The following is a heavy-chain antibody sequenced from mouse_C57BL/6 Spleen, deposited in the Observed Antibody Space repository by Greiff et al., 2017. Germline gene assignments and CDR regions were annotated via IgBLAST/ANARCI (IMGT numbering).Heavy chain of an antibody. D-gene: IGHD1-1*01. CDR3: ARFPYGSNVYYAMDY. Sequence: VQLQQSGPELVKPGASVKISCKASGYAFSSSWMNWVKQRPGKGLEWIGRIYPGDGDTNYNGKFKGKATLTADKSSSTAYMQLSSLTSEDSEFYVCARFPYGSNVYYAMDYWGKGTSVTVSS. V-gene: IGHV1-82*01. CDR2: IYPGDGDT. J-gene: IGHJ4*01. CDR1: GYAFSSSW.